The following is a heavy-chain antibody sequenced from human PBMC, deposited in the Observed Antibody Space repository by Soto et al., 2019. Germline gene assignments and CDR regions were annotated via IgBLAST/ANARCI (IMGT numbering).Heavy chain of an antibody. J-gene: IGHJ6*02. Sequence: QVQLVQSGAELKKPGASVKVSCEASGYTFIGFHLHWVLQAPGQGLEWVGWINSKSYATYYAQKFQGRVTMTRDTSINTVYMELSRLTSDDTAVYYCSKGLWTVGHCSGGSCYDGMDVWGQGTTVTVSS. CDR2: INSKSYAT. D-gene: IGHD2-15*01. CDR3: SKGLWTVGHCSGGSCYDGMDV. V-gene: IGHV1-2*02. CDR1: GYTFIGFH.